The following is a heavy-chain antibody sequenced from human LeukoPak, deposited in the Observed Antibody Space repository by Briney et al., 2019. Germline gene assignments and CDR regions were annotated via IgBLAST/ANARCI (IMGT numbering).Heavy chain of an antibody. D-gene: IGHD4-11*01. CDR2: ISGTSRYI. CDR3: ARVGDYTDYAPDY. CDR1: GFTFSSYS. V-gene: IGHV3-21*01. Sequence: GGSLTLSCAASGFTFSSYSMDWVRQPPGQGLEWVSSISGTSRYIYYADSVKGRFTISRDNAKNSLFLQMYSLRAEDTAVYFCARVGDYTDYAPDYWGQGTLVTVSS. J-gene: IGHJ4*02.